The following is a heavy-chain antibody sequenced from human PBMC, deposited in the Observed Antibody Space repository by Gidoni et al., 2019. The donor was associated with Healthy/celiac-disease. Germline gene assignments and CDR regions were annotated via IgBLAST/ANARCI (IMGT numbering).Heavy chain of an antibody. CDR1: GGTFSSYA. CDR2: IIPILGTA. J-gene: IGHJ4*02. CDR3: ARGPYYYDSSGYYFGGTDY. V-gene: IGHV1-69*01. Sequence: QVQLVQSGAEVNKPGSSVKVSCKASGGTFSSYAISWVRQAPGQGLEWMGGIIPILGTANYAQKFQGRVTITADESTSTAYMELSSLRSEDTAVYYCARGPYYYDSSGYYFGGTDYWGQGTLVTVSS. D-gene: IGHD3-22*01.